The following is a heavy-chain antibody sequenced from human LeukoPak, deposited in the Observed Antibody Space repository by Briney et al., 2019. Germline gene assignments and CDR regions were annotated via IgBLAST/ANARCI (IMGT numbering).Heavy chain of an antibody. CDR1: GGSISSYY. CDR3: ARGTVLWFGELVFDY. CDR2: IYTSGST. D-gene: IGHD3-10*01. Sequence: PSETLSLTCTVSGGSISSYYWSWIRQPAGKGLEWIGRIYTSGSTNYNPSLKSRVTMSVDTSKNQFSLKLSSVTAADTAVYYCARGTVLWFGELVFDYWGQGTLVTVSS. V-gene: IGHV4-4*07. J-gene: IGHJ4*02.